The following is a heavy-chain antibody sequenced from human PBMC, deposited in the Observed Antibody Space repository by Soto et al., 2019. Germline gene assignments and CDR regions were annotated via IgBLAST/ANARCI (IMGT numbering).Heavy chain of an antibody. CDR3: ARLYSGYDYFSGKYYYYYYMDV. CDR2: TYYRSKWYN. J-gene: IGHJ6*03. CDR1: GDSVSSNSAA. V-gene: IGHV6-1*01. D-gene: IGHD5-12*01. Sequence: KQSQTLSLTCAISGDSVSSNSAAWNWIRQSPSRGLEWLGRTYYRSKWYNDYAVSVKSPITINPDHSKNQFSLQLNSVTPEDTAVYYCARLYSGYDYFSGKYYYYYYMDVWGKGTTVTVSS.